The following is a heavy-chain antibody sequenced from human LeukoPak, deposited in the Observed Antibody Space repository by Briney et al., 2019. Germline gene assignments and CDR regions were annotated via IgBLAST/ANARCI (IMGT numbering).Heavy chain of an antibody. CDR2: ISKDGSDK. CDR3: AKDEPGTYSPSDY. V-gene: IGHV3-30*18. Sequence: GGSLRLSCAASGISFSSYGMHWVRQAPGKGLEWAAVISKDGSDKYYSDSVKGRFTISRDSSKNTLYLQMNSLRAEDTAVYYCAKDEPGTYSPSDYWGQGTLVTVSS. J-gene: IGHJ4*02. D-gene: IGHD3-10*01. CDR1: GISFSSYG.